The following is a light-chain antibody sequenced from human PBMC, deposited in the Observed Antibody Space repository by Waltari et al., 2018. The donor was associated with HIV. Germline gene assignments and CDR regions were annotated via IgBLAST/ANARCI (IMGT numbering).Light chain of an antibody. J-gene: IGLJ3*02. V-gene: IGLV2-23*02. CDR1: SRAAGGSTY. CDR3: CSYAGSSTWV. Sequence: QSALPQPASVSVSPGRSITISCSGTSRAAGGSTYVSWYQPHPGKAPKRMIYDVSKRPSGVSNRFSGSKSGNTASLTISGLQAEDEADYYCCSYAGSSTWVFGGGTKLTVL. CDR2: DVS.